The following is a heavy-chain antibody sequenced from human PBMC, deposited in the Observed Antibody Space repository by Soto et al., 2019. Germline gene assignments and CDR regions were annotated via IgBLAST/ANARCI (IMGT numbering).Heavy chain of an antibody. Sequence: GGSLRLSCAASGFTFSNYWMHWVRQAPGKGLVWVSRINNDGSSTIYADSVKGRFTISRHNSKNTLYLQMNSLRAEDTAVYYCASDNFQQLADYYYYGMDVSGQGTTVTVS. J-gene: IGHJ6*02. V-gene: IGHV3-74*01. CDR2: INNDGSST. D-gene: IGHD6-13*01. CDR3: ASDNFQQLADYYYYGMDV. CDR1: GFTFSNYW.